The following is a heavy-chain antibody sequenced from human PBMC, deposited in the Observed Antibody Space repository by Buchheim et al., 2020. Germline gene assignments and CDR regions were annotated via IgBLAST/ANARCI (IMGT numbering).Heavy chain of an antibody. CDR2: IIPILGIA. Sequence: QVQLVQSGAEVKKPGSSVKVSCKASGGTFSSYTISWVRQAPGQGLEWMGRIIPILGIANYAQKFQGRVTLTADKSTSTAYRELSSLRSEDRAVYYWAIIRGGWGSYYMDYWGQGTL. CDR1: GGTFSSYT. V-gene: IGHV1-69*02. D-gene: IGHD3-10*01. J-gene: IGHJ4*02. CDR3: AIIRGGWGSYYMDY.